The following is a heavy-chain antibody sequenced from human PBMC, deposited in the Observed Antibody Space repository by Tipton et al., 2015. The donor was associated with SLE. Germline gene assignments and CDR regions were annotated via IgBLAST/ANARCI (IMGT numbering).Heavy chain of an antibody. CDR3: ARSELGGQYYFDY. CDR1: GFTFSSYA. CDR2: MSGSGGSA. Sequence: QLVQSGGGLVQPGRSLSLSCAASGFTFSSYAMHWVRQAPGKGLEWVSAMSGSGGSAEYVDSVKGRFTISRDNSKNTLYLQMSGLRAEDTAVYYCARSELGGQYYFDYWGQGTLLTVSS. J-gene: IGHJ4*02. V-gene: IGHV3-23*04. D-gene: IGHD7-27*01.